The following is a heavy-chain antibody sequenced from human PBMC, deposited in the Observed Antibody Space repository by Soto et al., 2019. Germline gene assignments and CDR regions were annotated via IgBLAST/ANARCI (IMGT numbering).Heavy chain of an antibody. CDR2: IYRTGST. CDR1: GGSFTRNNW. V-gene: IGHV4-4*02. D-gene: IGHD1-7*01. J-gene: IGHJ4*02. Sequence: QVQLQESGPGLVKPSGTLSLTCAVSGGSFTRNNWWTWVRQPPGQGLEWIGEIYRTGSTNYNPSLKRRVTISLDKSENQFSLKVTSLTAADTAVYYCASRDPGTSVDYWGQGTLVTVSS. CDR3: ASRDPGTSVDY.